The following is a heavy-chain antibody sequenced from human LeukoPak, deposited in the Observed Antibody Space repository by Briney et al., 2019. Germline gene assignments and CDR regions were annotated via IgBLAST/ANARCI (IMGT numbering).Heavy chain of an antibody. CDR2: ISTSGGST. D-gene: IGHD3-22*01. J-gene: IGHJ4*02. CDR1: GFTFGSYA. CDR3: AIMHPYYDGSGYWVQ. V-gene: IGHV3-23*01. Sequence: GGSLRLSCAASGFTFGSYAMSWVRQAPGKGLEWVSGISTSGGSTSYADSVKGRFTISRDNPRNTLYMQMNSLRAEDTALYYCAIMHPYYDGSGYWVQWGQGTLVTVSS.